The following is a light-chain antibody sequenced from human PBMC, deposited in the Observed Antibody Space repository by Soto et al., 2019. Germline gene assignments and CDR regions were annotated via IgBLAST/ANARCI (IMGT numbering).Light chain of an antibody. CDR1: ESISNS. J-gene: IGKJ4*01. V-gene: IGKV1-5*03. Sequence: DIQMTQSPSPLSASVGDRVTITCRASESISNSLAWYQQKPGKAPNLLIYKASTLESGVPSRFSGSGSGTEFTLTISSLQPDDFATYYCQQYNTFPLTFGGGTKV. CDR2: KAS. CDR3: QQYNTFPLT.